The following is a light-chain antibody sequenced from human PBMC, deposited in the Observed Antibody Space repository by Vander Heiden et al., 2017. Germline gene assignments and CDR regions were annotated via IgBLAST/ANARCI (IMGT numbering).Light chain of an antibody. CDR3: QQSYSTGIT. J-gene: IGKJ5*01. Sequence: DIQMTQSPSSLSASVGDRVTITCRASQSISSYLNWYQQKPGKAPKLLIYAASSLQSGVPSRFSGSGSGTDFTLTISSLQPEDFATYYCQQSYSTGITFGPGTRLEIK. CDR1: QSISSY. CDR2: AAS. V-gene: IGKV1-39*01.